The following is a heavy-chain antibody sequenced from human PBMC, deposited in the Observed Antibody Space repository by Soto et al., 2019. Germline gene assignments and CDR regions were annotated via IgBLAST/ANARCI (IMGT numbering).Heavy chain of an antibody. V-gene: IGHV4-30-4*01. CDR1: GGSISSGDYY. D-gene: IGHD2-15*01. J-gene: IGHJ5*02. Sequence: KPSETLSLTCTVSGGSISSGDYYWSWIRQPPGKGLEWIGYIYYSGSTYYNPSLKSRVTISVDTSKNQFSLKLSSVTAADTAVYYCAREWFAVVAASPSLFDPWGQGTLVTVSS. CDR2: IYYSGST. CDR3: AREWFAVVAASPSLFDP.